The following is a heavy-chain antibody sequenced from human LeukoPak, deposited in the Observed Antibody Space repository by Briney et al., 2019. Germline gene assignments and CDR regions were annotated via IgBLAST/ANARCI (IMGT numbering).Heavy chain of an antibody. Sequence: GSLRLSCAASGFTFSSYGMHWVRQAPGKGLEWVAVISYDGSNKYYADSVKGRFTISRDNSKNTLYLQMNSLRAEDTAVYYCAKDPIYDFWSGYPSYYYMDVWGKGTTVTVSS. CDR3: AKDPIYDFWSGYPSYYYMDV. CDR1: GFTFSSYG. CDR2: ISYDGSNK. J-gene: IGHJ6*03. V-gene: IGHV3-30*18. D-gene: IGHD3-3*01.